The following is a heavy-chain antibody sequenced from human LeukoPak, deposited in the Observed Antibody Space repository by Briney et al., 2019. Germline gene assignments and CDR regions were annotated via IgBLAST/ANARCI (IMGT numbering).Heavy chain of an antibody. J-gene: IGHJ1*01. Sequence: GGSLRLSCAASGFTFSVCAMHWVRQAPGKGLEWVTLISYDGNSEYYTDSVRGRFTVSRDNSNNMLYLQMHSLRAEDTAIYYCARDPHRTYTTKWYGYFQHWGQGTLVTVSS. V-gene: IGHV3-30-3*01. D-gene: IGHD3-16*01. CDR1: GFTFSVCA. CDR3: ARDPHRTYTTKWYGYFQH. CDR2: ISYDGNSE.